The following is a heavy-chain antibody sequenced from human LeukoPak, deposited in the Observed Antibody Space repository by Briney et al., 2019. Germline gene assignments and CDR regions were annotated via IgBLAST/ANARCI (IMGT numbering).Heavy chain of an antibody. CDR1: GYSINTNYY. Sequence: SQILSLTCAVSGYSINTNYYWGWIRQSPGKGLEWIGSFYYSGATYYNPSLKSRVAISVDTSKNQFSLKLNSVTAADTAMYYCARGSGSYSSNLDYWGQGTLVTVSS. D-gene: IGHD3-10*01. V-gene: IGHV4-38-2*01. J-gene: IGHJ4*02. CDR3: ARGSGSYSSNLDY. CDR2: FYYSGAT.